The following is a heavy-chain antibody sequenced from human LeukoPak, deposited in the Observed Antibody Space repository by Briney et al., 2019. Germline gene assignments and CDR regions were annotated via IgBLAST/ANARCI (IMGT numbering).Heavy chain of an antibody. J-gene: IGHJ6*02. CDR1: GGTFSSYA. V-gene: IGHV1-69*13. CDR3: ARLPLRSIAVGYYGMDV. D-gene: IGHD6-6*01. CDR2: IISIFGTA. Sequence: ASVKVSCKASGGTFSSYAISWVRQAPGQGLEWMGGIISIFGTANYAQKFQGRVTITADESTSTAYMELSSLRSEDTAVYYCARLPLRSIAVGYYGMDVWGQGTTVTVSS.